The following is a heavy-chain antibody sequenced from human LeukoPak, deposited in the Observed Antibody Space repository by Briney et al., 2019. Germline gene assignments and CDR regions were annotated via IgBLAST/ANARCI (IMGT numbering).Heavy chain of an antibody. J-gene: IGHJ3*02. D-gene: IGHD3-3*01. Sequence: SGGSLRLSCAASGFTFSSYGMHWVRQAPGKGLEWVAFIRYDGSNKYYADSVKGRFTISRDNSKNTLYLQMNSLRAEDTAVYYCAKGVDYDFWSGYLNAFDIWGQGTMVTVSS. CDR2: IRYDGSNK. CDR1: GFTFSSYG. V-gene: IGHV3-30*02. CDR3: AKGVDYDFWSGYLNAFDI.